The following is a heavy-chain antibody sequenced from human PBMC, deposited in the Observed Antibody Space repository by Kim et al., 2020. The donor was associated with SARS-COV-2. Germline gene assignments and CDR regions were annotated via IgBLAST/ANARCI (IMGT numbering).Heavy chain of an antibody. V-gene: IGHV3-30*04. Sequence: GGSLRLSCAASGFTFSSYAMHWVRQAPGKGLEWVAVISYDGSNKYYADSVKGRFTISRDNSKNTLYLQMNSLRAEDTAVYYCARTTYYYDSSGYSYWGQGTLVTVSS. CDR3: ARTTYYYDSSGYSY. CDR1: GFTFSSYA. CDR2: ISYDGSNK. D-gene: IGHD3-22*01. J-gene: IGHJ4*02.